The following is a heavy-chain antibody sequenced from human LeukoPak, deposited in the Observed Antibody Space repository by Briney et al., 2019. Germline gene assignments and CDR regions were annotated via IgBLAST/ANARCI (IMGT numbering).Heavy chain of an antibody. CDR2: IYSGGST. D-gene: IGHD3-22*01. CDR3: ARGSDYDSGGYQTDRFDY. J-gene: IGHJ4*02. Sequence: GGSLRLSCAASGFTVSSNYMSWVRQAPGKGLEWVSVIYSGGSTYYADSVKGRFTISRDNSKNTLYLQMNSLRAEDTAVYYCARGSDYDSGGYQTDRFDYWGQGTLVTVSS. V-gene: IGHV3-66*01. CDR1: GFTVSSNY.